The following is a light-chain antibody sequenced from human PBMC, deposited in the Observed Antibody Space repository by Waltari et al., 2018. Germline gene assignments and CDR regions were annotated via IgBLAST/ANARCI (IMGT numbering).Light chain of an antibody. CDR2: GAS. J-gene: IGKJ4*01. Sequence: IVMTQSPATLSVSPGESATLSCRASQSVSSKLAWYQQKPGQAPRLLIYGASTRATVIPARFSGSGSGTDFTLTISSLQSEDFAVYYCQQYNNWPLTFGGGTKVEIK. CDR1: QSVSSK. CDR3: QQYNNWPLT. V-gene: IGKV3-15*01.